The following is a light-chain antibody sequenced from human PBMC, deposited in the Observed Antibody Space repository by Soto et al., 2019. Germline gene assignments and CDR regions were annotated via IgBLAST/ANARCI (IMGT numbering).Light chain of an antibody. CDR3: SSYTSSSTPWV. Sequence: QSVLTQPASMSGSPGQSVTISCAGTSNDIGGYNYVSWYQQHPGKAPKLMIYEVSNRPSGVSNRFSGSKSGNTASLTISGLQAEDEADYYCSSYTSSSTPWVFGGGTKLTVL. CDR2: EVS. CDR1: SNDIGGYNY. J-gene: IGLJ3*02. V-gene: IGLV2-14*01.